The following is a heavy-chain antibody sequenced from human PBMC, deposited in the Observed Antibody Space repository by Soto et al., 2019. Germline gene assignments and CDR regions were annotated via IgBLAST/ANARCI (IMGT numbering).Heavy chain of an antibody. J-gene: IGHJ4*02. CDR2: ISAYNGNT. D-gene: IGHD2-15*01. V-gene: IGHV1-18*01. CDR3: ARDIARGRPKSCSDCHLPGY. Sequence: QVQLVQSGAEVKKPGASVKVSCKASGYTFTSYGISWVRQAPGQGLEWMGWISAYNGNTNYAQKLQGRVTMTTDTSTSTAYMELRSLRSDDTAVYYCARDIARGRPKSCSDCHLPGYWGQGTLVTVSS. CDR1: GYTFTSYG.